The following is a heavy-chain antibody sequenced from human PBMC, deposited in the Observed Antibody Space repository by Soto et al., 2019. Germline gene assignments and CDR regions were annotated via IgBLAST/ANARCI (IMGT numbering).Heavy chain of an antibody. V-gene: IGHV3-15*07. D-gene: IGHD3-22*01. CDR1: GFTFSNAW. CDR2: IKSKTDGGTT. J-gene: IGHJ3*02. CDR3: TTDIYVSGDSSGQNDFDS. Sequence: PGGSLRLSCAASGFTFSNAWMNWVRQAPGKGLEWVGRIKSKTDGGTTDYAAPVKGRFTISRDDSKNTLYLQMNSLKTEDTAVYYCTTDIYVSGDSSGQNDFDSWGQGTMVSVAS.